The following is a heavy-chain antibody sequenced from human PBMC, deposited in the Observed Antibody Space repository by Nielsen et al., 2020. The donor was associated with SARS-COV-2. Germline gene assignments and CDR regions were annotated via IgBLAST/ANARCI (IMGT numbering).Heavy chain of an antibody. CDR2: INPSGGST. CDR3: ARDPTVTTGGYYYYYYGLDV. V-gene: IGHV1-46*01. J-gene: IGHJ6*02. D-gene: IGHD4-17*01. CDR1: GYTFTSYY. Sequence: ALVKVSCKASGYTFTSYYMHWVRQAPGQGLEWMGIINPSGGSTSYAQKFQGRVTMTRDTSTSTVYMELSSLRSEDTAVYYCARDPTVTTGGYYYYYYGLDVWGQGTTVTVSS.